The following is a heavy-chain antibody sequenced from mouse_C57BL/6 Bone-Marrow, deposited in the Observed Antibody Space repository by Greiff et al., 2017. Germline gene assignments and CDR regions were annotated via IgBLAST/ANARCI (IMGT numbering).Heavy chain of an antibody. D-gene: IGHD2-5*01. CDR3: ARYYTNYPF. CDR1: GYTFTDYY. CDR2: INPYNGGT. Sequence: EVQLQQSGPVLVKPGASVKMSCKASGYTFTDYYMNWVKQSHGKSLEWIGVINPYNGGTSYNQKFKGKATLTVDKSSSTADMGLHSLTSADSAVCACARYYTNYPFGGQGTTLTVS. V-gene: IGHV1-19*01. J-gene: IGHJ2*01.